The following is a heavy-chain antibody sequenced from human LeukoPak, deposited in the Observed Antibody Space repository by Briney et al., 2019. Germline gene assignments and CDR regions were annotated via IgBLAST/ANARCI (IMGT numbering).Heavy chain of an antibody. J-gene: IGHJ4*02. D-gene: IGHD2/OR15-2a*01. Sequence: SQTLSLTCAISGDSVSSNSAAGNWIRQSPSRGLEWLGRTYYRSKWYNDYAVSVKSRITINPDTSKNQSSLQLNSVTPEDTAVYYCARGYMLGISHFDYWGQGTLVTVSS. V-gene: IGHV6-1*01. CDR1: GDSVSSNSAA. CDR2: TYYRSKWYN. CDR3: ARGYMLGISHFDY.